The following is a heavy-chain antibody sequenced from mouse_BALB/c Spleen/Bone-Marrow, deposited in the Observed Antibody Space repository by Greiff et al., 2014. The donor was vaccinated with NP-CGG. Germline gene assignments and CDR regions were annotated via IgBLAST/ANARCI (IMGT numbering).Heavy chain of an antibody. CDR1: CFNIKSTY. V-gene: IGHV14-3*02. CDR3: ALNYAYQVEY. D-gene: IGHD2-4*01. Sequence: VKLSCTVFCFNIKSTYIHWVKQRPEQGLEWIGWVDPANGNSKCDPRFQGKATITADSSSNTAYLQLSSLTSEDTAVYYCALNYAYQVEYGGQGTTVTVSS. J-gene: IGHJ2*01. CDR2: VDPANGNS.